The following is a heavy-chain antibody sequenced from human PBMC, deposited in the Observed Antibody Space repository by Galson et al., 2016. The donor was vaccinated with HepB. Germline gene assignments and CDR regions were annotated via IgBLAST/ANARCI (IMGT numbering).Heavy chain of an antibody. CDR3: ARDGGGTTSYGMDV. CDR2: IWDDVQYN. J-gene: IGHJ6*02. CDR1: GFTFKSYG. D-gene: IGHD1-14*01. Sequence: SLRLSCAAYGFTFKSYGMHWVRQAPGKGLDWVAVIWDDVQYNHYADAVQGRFTVSRDNFKNIPYLQMNNLSVEDTGVYYCARDGGGTTSYGMDVWGRGTTVTVSS. V-gene: IGHV3-33*01.